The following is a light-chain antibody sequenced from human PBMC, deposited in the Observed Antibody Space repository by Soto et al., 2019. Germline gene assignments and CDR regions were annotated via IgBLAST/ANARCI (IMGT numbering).Light chain of an antibody. CDR2: EVS. CDR3: QQYNSYSKT. Sequence: EIVMTQTPLSLSVTPGQPASISCKSSQSLLHSDGNTYLFWYVQTPGQPPQLLIYEVSNRFSGVPDRFSGSGSGTEFTLTISSLQPDDFATYYCQQYNSYSKTFGQGTKV. V-gene: IGKV2D-29*01. J-gene: IGKJ1*01. CDR1: QSLLHSDGNTY.